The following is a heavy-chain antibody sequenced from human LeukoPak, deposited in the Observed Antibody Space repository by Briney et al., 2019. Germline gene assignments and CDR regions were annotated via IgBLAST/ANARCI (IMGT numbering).Heavy chain of an antibody. CDR3: AKDVSSSCPYYYYYYGMDV. Sequence: GGSLRLSCAASGLTFSSYAMSWVRQAPGKGLEWVSAISGSGGSTYYADSVKGRFTISRDNSKNTLYLQMNSLRAEDTAVYYCAKDVSSSCPYYYYYYGMDVWGKGTTVTVSS. D-gene: IGHD6-13*01. CDR2: ISGSGGST. V-gene: IGHV3-23*01. CDR1: GLTFSSYA. J-gene: IGHJ6*04.